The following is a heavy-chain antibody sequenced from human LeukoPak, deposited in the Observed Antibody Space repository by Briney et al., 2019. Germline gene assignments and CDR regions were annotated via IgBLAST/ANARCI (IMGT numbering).Heavy chain of an antibody. CDR3: ARFGYIDGPD. V-gene: IGHV1-69*06. Sequence: ASVKVSCKASGFTFSSYAISWVRQAPGQGLEWMGGIIPIFCKSNYAQKFQGRVTITADKSTSTAYVELSSLRSEDTAVYYCARFGYIDGPDWGQGTLVTVSS. J-gene: IGHJ4*02. CDR1: GFTFSSYA. D-gene: IGHD5-18*01. CDR2: IIPIFCKS.